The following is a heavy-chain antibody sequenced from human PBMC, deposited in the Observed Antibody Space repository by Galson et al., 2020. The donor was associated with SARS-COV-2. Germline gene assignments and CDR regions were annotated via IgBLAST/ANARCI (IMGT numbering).Heavy chain of an antibody. J-gene: IGHJ6*02. Sequence: ASVKVSCKASGYTFTSYDINWVRQATGQGLEWMGWMNPNSGNTGYAQKFQGRVTMTRNTSISTAYMELSSLRSEDTAVYYCARGSSKTTYYDFLSGYANYYYYGMDVWGQGTTVTVSS. CDR3: ARGSSKTTYYDFLSGYANYYYYGMDV. CDR1: GYTFTSYD. V-gene: IGHV1-8*01. CDR2: MNPNSGNT. D-gene: IGHD3-3*01.